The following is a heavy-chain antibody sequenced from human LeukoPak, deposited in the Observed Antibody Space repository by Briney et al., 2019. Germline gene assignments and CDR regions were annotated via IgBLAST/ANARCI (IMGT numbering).Heavy chain of an antibody. Sequence: GGSLRLSCAASGFTLSDYYMSWIRQAPGKGLEWLSDIGSPDNRISYTDSLKGRFTISRDNPKNSPYLEMNSLRAEDTAVYYCERETVAGTFDYWGQGTLVTVSS. J-gene: IGHJ4*02. V-gene: IGHV3-11*01. CDR2: IGSPDNRI. D-gene: IGHD6-19*01. CDR3: ERETVAGTFDY. CDR1: GFTLSDYY.